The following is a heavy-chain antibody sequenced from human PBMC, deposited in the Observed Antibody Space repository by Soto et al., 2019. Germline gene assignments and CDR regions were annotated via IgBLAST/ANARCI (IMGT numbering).Heavy chain of an antibody. D-gene: IGHD3-3*01. V-gene: IGHV4-61*01. CDR3: ARAGVVHDFWSGYYSWYFDY. J-gene: IGHJ4*02. CDR1: GGSVSSGSYY. Sequence: SETLSLTCTVSGGSVSSGSYYWSWIRQPPGKGLEWIGYIYYSGSTNYNPSLKSRVTISVDTSKNQFSLKLSSVTAADTAVYYCARAGVVHDFWSGYYSWYFDYWGQGTLVTASA. CDR2: IYYSGST.